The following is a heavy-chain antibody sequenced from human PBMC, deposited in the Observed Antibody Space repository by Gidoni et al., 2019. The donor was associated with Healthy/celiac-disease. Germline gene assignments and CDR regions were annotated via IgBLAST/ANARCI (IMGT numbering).Heavy chain of an antibody. J-gene: IGHJ2*01. Sequence: QVQLQQWGAGLLKPSETLSLTCAVYGGSFSGYYWSWLRQPPGKGLEWIGEINHSGSTNYNPSLKSRVTISVDTSKNQFSLKLSSVTAADTAVYDCARYQWLVAPRVDWYFDLWGRGTLVTVSS. CDR3: ARYQWLVAPRVDWYFDL. CDR2: INHSGST. CDR1: GGSFSGYY. V-gene: IGHV4-34*01. D-gene: IGHD6-19*01.